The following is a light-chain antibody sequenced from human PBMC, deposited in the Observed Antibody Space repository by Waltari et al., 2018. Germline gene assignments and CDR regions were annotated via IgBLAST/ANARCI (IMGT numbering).Light chain of an antibody. CDR1: QRVSSN. V-gene: IGKV3-15*01. J-gene: IGKJ5*01. CDR2: DAS. CDR3: QQYNRWPPIT. Sequence: EIVMTQSAATLSVSPGETATLSCSASQRVSSNVAWYQTKPGQAPRLRIYDASTRATSIPAKFRGSGSGTEFTLTISSLQSEDFAVYYCQQYNRWPPITFGHGTRLEMK.